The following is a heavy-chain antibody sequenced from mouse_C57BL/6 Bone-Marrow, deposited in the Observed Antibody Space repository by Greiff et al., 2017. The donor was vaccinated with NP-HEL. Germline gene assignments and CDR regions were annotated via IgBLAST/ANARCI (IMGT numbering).Heavy chain of an antibody. Sequence: EVKLVESEGGLVQPGSSMKLSCTTSGFTFSDYYMAWVRQVPEKGLDWVANINYDGSSTYYLDSLKSRFIISRDNAKTILYLPMSSLKSEDTATYYCAREGGLRRRTYAMDYWDQGTSVTVSS. J-gene: IGHJ4*01. D-gene: IGHD2-4*01. CDR1: GFTFSDYY. CDR3: AREGGLRRRTYAMDY. V-gene: IGHV5-16*01. CDR2: INYDGSST.